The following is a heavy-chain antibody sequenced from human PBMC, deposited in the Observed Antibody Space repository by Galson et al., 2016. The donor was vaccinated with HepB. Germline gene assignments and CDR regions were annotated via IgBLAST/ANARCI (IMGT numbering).Heavy chain of an antibody. CDR1: GFTFSRYW. J-gene: IGHJ3*01. CDR3: AREKRRTASAFDV. V-gene: IGHV3-7*04. CDR2: IREDGGEI. D-gene: IGHD2-21*02. Sequence: SLRLSCADSGFTFSRYWMSWVRQAPGKGLEGVANIREDGGEIYYLDSVKGRFTISRDNAKSSLFLQMNSLRAEDTAIYYCAREKRRTASAFDVWGQGTIVTVSS.